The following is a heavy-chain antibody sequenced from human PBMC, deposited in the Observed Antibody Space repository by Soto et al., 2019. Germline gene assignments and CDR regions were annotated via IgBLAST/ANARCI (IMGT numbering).Heavy chain of an antibody. Sequence: QVQLVESGGGVVQPGRSLRLSCAASRFTFSTYGMHWVRQAPGKGLEWVAALSHDGSNKYYAGSVKGRFTISRDNSKNTLYLEMDSLRLDDTAVYYCAKDGVSFSTSCSRGYGLDVWGQGTQVTVSS. CDR2: LSHDGSNK. D-gene: IGHD2-2*01. CDR1: RFTFSTYG. CDR3: AKDGVSFSTSCSRGYGLDV. J-gene: IGHJ6*02. V-gene: IGHV3-30*18.